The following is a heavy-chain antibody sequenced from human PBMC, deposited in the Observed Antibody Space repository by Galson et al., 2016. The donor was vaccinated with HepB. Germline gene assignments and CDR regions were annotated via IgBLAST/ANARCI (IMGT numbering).Heavy chain of an antibody. J-gene: IGHJ6*03. Sequence: SVKVSCKVSGYSLSEISMHWVRQAPGKGLEWMGGFDAEDGETIYSQKFQGRVTMTEDTSTDTAYMELSSLRSEDTAVYYCATGPIYGSMDVWGKGTTVTVSS. CDR3: ATGPIYGSMDV. CDR2: FDAEDGET. V-gene: IGHV1-24*01. CDR1: GYSLSEIS. D-gene: IGHD3-10*01.